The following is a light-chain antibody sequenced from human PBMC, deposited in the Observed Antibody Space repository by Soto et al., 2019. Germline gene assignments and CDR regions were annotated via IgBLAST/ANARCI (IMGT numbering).Light chain of an antibody. CDR2: AAS. CDR3: LQDYSYPWT. V-gene: IGKV1-6*01. J-gene: IGKJ1*01. Sequence: AIQMTQSPSSLSSSVGDRVTITCRASHGIRNDLGWYQQKPGKAPKLLIYAASSLQSGVPSRFSGSASGTDFTLTISSLQPEDFATYYCLQDYSYPWTFGQGTKVDIK. CDR1: HGIRND.